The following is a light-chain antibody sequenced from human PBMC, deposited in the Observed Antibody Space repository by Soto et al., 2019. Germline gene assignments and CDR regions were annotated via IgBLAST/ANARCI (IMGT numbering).Light chain of an antibody. Sequence: EITRSPSSVCSGVGDRVTMTCRGSQGIRSSLAWYQQKPGKAPKLLIYAASSLKSGVPSRFSGSRPRTDFTPTITNMQPADSETYSCPTENSLNRTFGPGT. CDR2: AAS. CDR3: PTENSLNRT. J-gene: IGKJ3*01. CDR1: QGIRSS. V-gene: IGKV1-12*01.